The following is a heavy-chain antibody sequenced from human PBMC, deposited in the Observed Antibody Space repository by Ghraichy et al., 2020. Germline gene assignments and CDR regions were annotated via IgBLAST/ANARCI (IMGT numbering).Heavy chain of an antibody. CDR1: GFTFSSYS. CDR3: ARDPDILTGLGFSPHTYGMDV. V-gene: IGHV3-21*01. D-gene: IGHD3-9*01. Sequence: GGSLRLSCAASGFTFSSYSMNWVRQAPGKGLEWVSSISSSSSYIYYADSVKGRFTISRDNAKNSLYLQMNSLRAEDTAVYYCARDPDILTGLGFSPHTYGMDVWGQGTTVTVSS. J-gene: IGHJ6*02. CDR2: ISSSSSYI.